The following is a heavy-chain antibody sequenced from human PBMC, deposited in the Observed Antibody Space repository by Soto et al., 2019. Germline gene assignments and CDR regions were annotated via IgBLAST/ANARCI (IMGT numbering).Heavy chain of an antibody. CDR1: GGSISSYY. J-gene: IGHJ3*02. CDR3: ARAGDIDAFDI. V-gene: IGHV4-59*01. CDR2: IYYSGST. D-gene: IGHD4-17*01. Sequence: SETLSLTCTVSGGSISSYYWSWIRQPPGKGLEWIGYIYYSGSTNYNPSLKSRVTISVDTSKNQFSLKLSSVTAADTAVYYCARAGDIDAFDIWGQGTMVTVSS.